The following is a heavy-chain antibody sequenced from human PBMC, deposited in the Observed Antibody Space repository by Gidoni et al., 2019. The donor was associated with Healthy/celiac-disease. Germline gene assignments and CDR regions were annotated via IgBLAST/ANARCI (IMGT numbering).Heavy chain of an antibody. J-gene: IGHJ5*02. CDR3: ARVRPEDYADGWFDP. V-gene: IGHV4-59*01. CDR1: GGPLRSYY. Sequence: GQLPGSGPGLGKPSETLSPTCPVSGGPLRSYYWSWIRQPPGKGLEWVGYIYYSGSTNYNPSLKSRVTISVDTSKNQFSLKLSSVTAADTAVYYCARVRPEDYADGWFDPWGQGTLVTVSS. CDR2: IYYSGST. D-gene: IGHD4-17*01.